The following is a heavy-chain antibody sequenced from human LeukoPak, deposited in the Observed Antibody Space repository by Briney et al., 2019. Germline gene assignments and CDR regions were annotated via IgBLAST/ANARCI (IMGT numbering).Heavy chain of an antibody. CDR1: GYIFTTYG. J-gene: IGHJ4*02. CDR3: ARGSYGAFDY. CDR2: ISGYNGHT. V-gene: IGHV1-18*01. D-gene: IGHD4/OR15-4a*01. Sequence: ASVKVSCKASGYIFTTYGITWVRQAPGQGLEWMGWISGYNGHTNYAEKLQGRVTMTTDTSTSTAYMELRSLTFDDTAVFYCARGSYGAFDYWGQGTLVTVSS.